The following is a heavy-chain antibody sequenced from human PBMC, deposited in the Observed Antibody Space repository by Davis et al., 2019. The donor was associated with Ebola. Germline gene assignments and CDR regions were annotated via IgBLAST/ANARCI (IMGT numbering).Heavy chain of an antibody. Sequence: GESLKISCAASGFTFSSYAMSWVRQAPGKGLEWVSAISGSGGSTYYADSVKGRFTISRDNSKNTLYLQMNSLRAEDTAVYYCAKVSYDSSGYYYNYYYYYMDVWGKGTTVTISS. D-gene: IGHD3-22*01. V-gene: IGHV3-23*01. CDR3: AKVSYDSSGYYYNYYYYYMDV. J-gene: IGHJ6*03. CDR2: ISGSGGST. CDR1: GFTFSSYA.